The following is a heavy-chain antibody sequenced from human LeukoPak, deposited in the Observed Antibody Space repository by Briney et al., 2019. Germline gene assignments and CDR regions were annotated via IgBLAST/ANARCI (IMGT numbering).Heavy chain of an antibody. V-gene: IGHV3-30*02. CDR3: ANSYAPWELLGPPFFDC. J-gene: IGHJ5*01. D-gene: IGHD1-26*01. CDR1: GFTFSNYG. Sequence: GGSLRLSCVASGFTFSNYGMHWIRQAPGKGLEWVSFMRYDDITKYADSVKGRFTVSRDNSKNTLYLQMNSLRAEDTAVYYCANSYAPWELLGPPFFDCWGQGTLVTVSS. CDR2: MRYDDITK.